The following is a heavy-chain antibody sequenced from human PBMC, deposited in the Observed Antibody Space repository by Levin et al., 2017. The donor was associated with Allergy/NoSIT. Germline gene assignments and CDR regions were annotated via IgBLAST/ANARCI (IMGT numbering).Heavy chain of an antibody. V-gene: IGHV3-30*18. CDR2: IVFDGNDQ. CDR3: AKRGYCSGNTCQSHDAIDV. D-gene: IGHD2-15*01. J-gene: IGHJ3*01. Sequence: SCAASGFQFSLYGMHWVRQAPGKGLEWVALIVFDGNDQYYADSVKGRFTISRDNSKNTLYLQMSSLRENDTAIYYCAKRGYCSGNTCQSHDAIDVWGQGTLVMVSS. CDR1: GFQFSLYG.